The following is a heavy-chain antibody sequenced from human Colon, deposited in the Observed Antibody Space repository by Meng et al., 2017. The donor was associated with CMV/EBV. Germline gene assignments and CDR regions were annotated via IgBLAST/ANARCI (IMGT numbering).Heavy chain of an antibody. CDR1: GFTFSGYS. CDR3: ARGAVGFYGIDV. D-gene: IGHD6-19*01. Sequence: GGSLRLSCKVSGFTFSGYSMNWVRQAPGKGLEWVSSISSTSTYIWYADSMKGRFTISRDNAMNSLYLQMNGLRVEDTAVYYCARGAVGFYGIDVWGQGTTVTVSS. CDR2: ISSTSTYI. V-gene: IGHV3-21*01. J-gene: IGHJ6*02.